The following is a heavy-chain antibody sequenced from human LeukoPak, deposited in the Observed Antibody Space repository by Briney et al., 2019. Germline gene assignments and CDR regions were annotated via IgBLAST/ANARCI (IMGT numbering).Heavy chain of an antibody. J-gene: IGHJ4*02. V-gene: IGHV4-39*01. Sequence: SETLSLTCTVSGGSISSRGYYWSWIRQPPGKGLEWIGSIYYSGTTYYNPSLKSRVTISVDTSKNQFSLKLSAVTAADTAVYYCARGVRGSTAAGTFDYWGQGTLVTVSS. D-gene: IGHD6-13*01. CDR3: ARGVRGSTAAGTFDY. CDR1: GGSISSRGYY. CDR2: IYYSGTT.